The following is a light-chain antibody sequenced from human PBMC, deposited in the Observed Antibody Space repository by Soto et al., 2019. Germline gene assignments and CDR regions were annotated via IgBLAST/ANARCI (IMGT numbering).Light chain of an antibody. Sequence: QSTKGPSSVPASVGDRVTITCRASQHVERYLNWYQQRPGEAPKLLIHDASSLQSGVSSRFSGSGSGTDFALTISSLEPEDFAVFYCQQSSISQWTFGQGT. CDR2: DAS. J-gene: IGKJ1*01. CDR1: QHVERY. V-gene: IGKV1-39*01. CDR3: QQSSISQWT.